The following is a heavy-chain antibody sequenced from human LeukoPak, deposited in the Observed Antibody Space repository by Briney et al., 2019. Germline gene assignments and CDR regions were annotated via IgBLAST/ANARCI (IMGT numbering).Heavy chain of an antibody. CDR2: IPHDGSDK. Sequence: PGGSLRLSCVGSVFTFSVHWVRQAPGKGLEWLTFIPHDGSDKYYADSVKGRFTISRDDSKNTVYLQMNSLRPEDTAVYYCAKDGNWASVYWGQGTLVTVSS. D-gene: IGHD7-27*01. CDR1: VFTFS. J-gene: IGHJ4*02. V-gene: IGHV3-30*02. CDR3: AKDGNWASVY.